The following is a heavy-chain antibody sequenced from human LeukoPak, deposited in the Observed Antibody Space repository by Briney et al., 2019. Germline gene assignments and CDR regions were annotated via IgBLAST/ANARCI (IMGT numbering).Heavy chain of an antibody. D-gene: IGHD7-27*01. CDR2: IHSSSSSI. J-gene: IGHJ3*02. V-gene: IGHV3-48*02. CDR3: ARDRLGAGSFDI. Sequence: PGGSLRLSCAASGFTFSTYIMNWVRQALGKGLEWISYIHSSSSSIYYADSVKGRFTISRDNAKNSLYLQMNSLRDEDTAVYFCARDRLGAGSFDIWGQGTMVTVSS. CDR1: GFTFSTYI.